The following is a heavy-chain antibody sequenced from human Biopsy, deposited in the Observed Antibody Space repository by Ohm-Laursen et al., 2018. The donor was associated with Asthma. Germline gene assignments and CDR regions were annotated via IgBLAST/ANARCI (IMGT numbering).Heavy chain of an antibody. Sequence: PRLSCSASGFTFSSYWMSWVRQAPGKGLEWVANIKQDGSEKYYVDSVKGRFTISRDNAKNSLYLQMNSLRAEDTAVYYCARDTRPNWFDPWGQGTLVTVSS. J-gene: IGHJ5*02. CDR1: GFTFSSYW. V-gene: IGHV3-7*05. CDR2: IKQDGSEK. CDR3: ARDTRPNWFDP. D-gene: IGHD3-3*01.